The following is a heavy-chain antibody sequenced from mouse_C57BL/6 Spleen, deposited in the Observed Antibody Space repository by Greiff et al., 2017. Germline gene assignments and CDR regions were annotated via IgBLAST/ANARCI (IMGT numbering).Heavy chain of an antibody. CDR1: GYSITSGYY. Sequence: EVQLQESGPGLVKPSQSLSLTCSVTGYSITSGYYWNWIRQFPGNKLEWMGYISYDGSNNYNPSLKNRISITRDTSKNQFFLKLNSVTTEDTAAYSCASPLYYDYDGFAYWGQGTLVTVSA. V-gene: IGHV3-6*01. D-gene: IGHD2-4*01. CDR3: ASPLYYDYDGFAY. CDR2: ISYDGSN. J-gene: IGHJ3*01.